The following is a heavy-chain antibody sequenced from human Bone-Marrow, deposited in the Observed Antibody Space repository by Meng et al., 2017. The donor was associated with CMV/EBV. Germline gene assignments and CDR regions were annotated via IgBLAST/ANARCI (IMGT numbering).Heavy chain of an antibody. J-gene: IGHJ4*02. V-gene: IGHV3-20*04. D-gene: IGHD5-12*01. CDR2: INWNGGST. Sequence: GESLKISCAASGFTFDDYGMSWVRQAPGKGLEWVSGINWNGGSTGYADSVKGRFTISRDNAKNSLYLQMNNLRAEDTAVYYCARDGYSSSRIWDWGQGTLVTVSS. CDR3: ARDGYSSSRIWD. CDR1: GFTFDDYG.